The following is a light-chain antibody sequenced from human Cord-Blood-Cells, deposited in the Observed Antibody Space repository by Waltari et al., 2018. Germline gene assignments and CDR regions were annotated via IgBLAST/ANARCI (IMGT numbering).Light chain of an antibody. CDR1: QSVSSN. CDR2: GAS. J-gene: IGKJ2*01. CDR3: QQYNNWPPYT. V-gene: IGKV3-15*01. Sequence: EIVITQSPATLSVSPGERATLSCRARQSVSSNLAWYQQKPGQAPRLLIYGASTRATGIPARFSGSGSGTEFTLTISSLQSEDFAVYYCQQYNNWPPYTFGQGTKLEIK.